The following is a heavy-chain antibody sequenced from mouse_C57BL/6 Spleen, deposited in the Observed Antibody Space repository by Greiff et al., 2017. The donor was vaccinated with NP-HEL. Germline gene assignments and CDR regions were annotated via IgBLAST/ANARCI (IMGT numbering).Heavy chain of an antibody. CDR3: ARQDDYDGAWFAY. V-gene: IGHV2-6-1*01. Sequence: VKLMESGPGLVAPSQSLSITCTVSGFSLTSYGVHWVRQPPGKGLEWLVVIWSDGSTTYNSALQSRLSISKDNSKSQVFLKMNSLQTDDTAMYYCARQDDYDGAWFAYWGQGTLVTVSA. D-gene: IGHD2-4*01. J-gene: IGHJ3*01. CDR2: IWSDGST. CDR1: GFSLTSYG.